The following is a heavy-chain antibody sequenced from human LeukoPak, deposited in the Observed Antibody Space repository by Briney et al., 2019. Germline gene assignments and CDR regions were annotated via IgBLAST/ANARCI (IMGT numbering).Heavy chain of an antibody. CDR1: GGSISTYY. CDR3: ARTPATTWTNHFDY. D-gene: IGHD4-17*01. V-gene: IGHV4-59*01. CDR2: IYYSGST. J-gene: IGHJ4*02. Sequence: SETLSLTCTVSGGSISTYYWNWIRQSPRRGLEWIGYIYYSGSTNYNPSLKSRVTISVDTSKNESSLKLSSVTAADTAVYYCARTPATTWTNHFDYWGQGTLVTVSS.